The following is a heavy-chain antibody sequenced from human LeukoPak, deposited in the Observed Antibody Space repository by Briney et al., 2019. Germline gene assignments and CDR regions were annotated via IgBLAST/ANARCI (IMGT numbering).Heavy chain of an antibody. CDR2: IIPIFGTA. D-gene: IGHD2-2*01. CDR3: AREGYCSGTTCSPLVY. Sequence: GASVKVSRKASGGTFSSYAVSWVRQAPGQGLEWMGGIIPIFGTANYAQKFQGRVTITTDESTSTAYMELSSLRSEDTAVYYCAREGYCSGTTCSPLVYWGQGSLVTVPS. V-gene: IGHV1-69*05. CDR1: GGTFSSYA. J-gene: IGHJ4*02.